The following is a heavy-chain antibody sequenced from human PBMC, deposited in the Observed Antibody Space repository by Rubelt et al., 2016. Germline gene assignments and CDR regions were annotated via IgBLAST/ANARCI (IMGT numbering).Heavy chain of an antibody. J-gene: IGHJ5*02. Sequence: GGGVVQPGRSLRLSCAASGFTFSSYALHWVRQAPGKGLEWVAVISYDGSNKYYADSVKGRFTISRDNSKNTLYLQMNSLRAEDTAVYYCAKDRGSEVSGWWLAGEFDPWGQGTLVTVSS. CDR2: ISYDGSNK. CDR3: AKDRGSEVSGWWLAGEFDP. CDR1: GFTFSSYA. D-gene: IGHD6-19*01. V-gene: IGHV3-30*04.